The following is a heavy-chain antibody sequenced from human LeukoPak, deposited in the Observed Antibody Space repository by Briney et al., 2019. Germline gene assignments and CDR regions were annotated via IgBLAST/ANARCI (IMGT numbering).Heavy chain of an antibody. CDR2: IYYSGST. D-gene: IGHD3-10*01. J-gene: IGHJ5*02. CDR1: GGSISSSSYY. V-gene: IGHV4-39*01. CDR3: ALLWFGESNWFDP. Sequence: PSETLSLTCTVSGGSISSSSYYWGWIRQPPGKGLEWIGSIYYSGSTYYNPSLKSRVTISVDTSKSQFSLKLRSLTAADTAVYYCALLWFGESNWFDPWGQGTLVTVSS.